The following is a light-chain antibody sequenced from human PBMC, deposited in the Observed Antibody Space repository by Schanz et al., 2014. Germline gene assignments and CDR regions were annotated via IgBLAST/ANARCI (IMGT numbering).Light chain of an antibody. CDR3: SSYTSSSTLRGGV. CDR1: SSDIGGRAY. V-gene: IGLV2-14*01. J-gene: IGLJ3*02. CDR2: DVN. Sequence: QSALTQPPSASGSPGQSVTISCTGTSSDIGGRAYVSWYQQRPGKAPQLILYDVNSRPSGVSNRFSGSKSGNTASLTISGLQAEDEADYYCSSYTSSSTLRGGVFGGGTKLTVL.